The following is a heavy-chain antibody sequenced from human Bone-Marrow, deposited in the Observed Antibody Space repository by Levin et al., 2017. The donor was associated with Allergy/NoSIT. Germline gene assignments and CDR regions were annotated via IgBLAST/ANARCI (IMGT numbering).Heavy chain of an antibody. J-gene: IGHJ5*02. Sequence: SETLSLTCSVSGGSINNYYWGWIRQPPGKGLELIGYISHSGTTIYNPSLKSRVTISIHTSKIQFSLKLSSVTAADTAVYYCARVSAGAGDPWGQGTLVTVSS. V-gene: IGHV4-59*01. CDR2: ISHSGTT. D-gene: IGHD6-19*01. CDR1: GGSINNYY. CDR3: ARVSAGAGDP.